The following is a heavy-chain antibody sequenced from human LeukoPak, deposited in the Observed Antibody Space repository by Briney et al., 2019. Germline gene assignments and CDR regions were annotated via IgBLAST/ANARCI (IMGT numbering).Heavy chain of an antibody. V-gene: IGHV3-23*01. CDR2: ISGSGGST. CDR3: AKAEVRGVISLLDY. D-gene: IGHD3-10*01. CDR1: GFTFSSYA. Sequence: GVSLRLSCAASGFTFSSYAMSWVRQAPGKGLEWVSAISGSGGSTYYADSVKGRFTISRDNSKNTLYLQMNSLRAEDTAVYYCAKAEVRGVISLLDYWGQGTLVTVSS. J-gene: IGHJ4*02.